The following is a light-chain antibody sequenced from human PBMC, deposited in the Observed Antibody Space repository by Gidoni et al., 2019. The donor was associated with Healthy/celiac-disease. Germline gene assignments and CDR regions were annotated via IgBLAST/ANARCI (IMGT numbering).Light chain of an antibody. CDR2: EVS. V-gene: IGLV2-8*01. CDR1: SSDVGGYND. CDR3: SSYAGSNNPYV. Sequence: QSALTQPPSASGSPGQSVTISCTGTSSDVGGYNDVSWYQQNPGKSPKLMMYEVSKRPSVVPDRFSGSKSGNTASLTVSGLQAEDEAYYYGSSYAGSNNPYVFGTGTKVTVL. J-gene: IGLJ1*01.